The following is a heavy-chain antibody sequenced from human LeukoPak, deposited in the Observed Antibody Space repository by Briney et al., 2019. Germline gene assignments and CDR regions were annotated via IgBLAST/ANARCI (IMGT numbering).Heavy chain of an antibody. D-gene: IGHD2-15*01. CDR1: GYTFTSYD. CDR3: ARGPPDSPKGWFDP. J-gene: IGHJ5*02. CDR2: MNPNSGNA. V-gene: IGHV1-8*03. Sequence: GASVKVSRKASGYTFTSYDINWVRQATGQGLEWMGGMNPNSGNAGYSQKFQGRVTITRNTSISTANLELSSLRSEDTAVYYCARGPPDSPKGWFDPWGQGTLVTVSS.